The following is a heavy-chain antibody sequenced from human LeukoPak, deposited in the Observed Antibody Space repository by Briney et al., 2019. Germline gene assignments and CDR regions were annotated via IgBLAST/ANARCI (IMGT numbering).Heavy chain of an antibody. V-gene: IGHV4-39*07. CDR2: IYHSGST. CDR1: GGSISSSSYY. CDR3: ARGNSDRFPPYMDY. Sequence: SETLSLTCTVSGGSISSSSYYWGWIRQSPGKGLEWIGTIYHSGSTYYNPSLKSRVTISVDMSKNQISLRLSSVTAADTAIYYCARGNSDRFPPYMDYWGQGILVIVSS. D-gene: IGHD2-21*01. J-gene: IGHJ4*02.